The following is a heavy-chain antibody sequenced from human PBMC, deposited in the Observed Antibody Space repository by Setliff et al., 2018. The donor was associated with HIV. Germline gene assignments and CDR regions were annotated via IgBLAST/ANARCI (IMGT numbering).Heavy chain of an antibody. CDR3: ARGPVVVIPAPRWRWFDP. J-gene: IGHJ5*02. V-gene: IGHV4-34*01. CDR2: ITHSGST. Sequence: PLETLSLTCDVSGFSISSRYYWGWIRQSPGKGLEWIGEITHSGSTNYTPSLKSRVTISVDTSKNQFSLKLTSVTAADTAVYYCARGPVVVIPAPRWRWFDPWGRGTLVTVSS. D-gene: IGHD2-2*01. CDR1: GFSISSRYY.